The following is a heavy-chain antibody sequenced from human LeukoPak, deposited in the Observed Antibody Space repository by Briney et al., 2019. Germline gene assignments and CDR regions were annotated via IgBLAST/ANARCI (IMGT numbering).Heavy chain of an antibody. J-gene: IGHJ6*03. CDR3: AREVMARYYDFWSGYLNYYYMDV. V-gene: IGHV3-23*01. D-gene: IGHD3-3*01. CDR2: ITAGGDTT. CDR1: GFTFSSYA. Sequence: GQSLRLSCAASGFTFSSYAMSWVRQAPGKGLEWISGITAGGDTTHHTDSVQGRFSISRDNSKNTLFLQMNSLRAEDTAVYYCAREVMARYYDFWSGYLNYYYMDVWGKGTTVTVSS.